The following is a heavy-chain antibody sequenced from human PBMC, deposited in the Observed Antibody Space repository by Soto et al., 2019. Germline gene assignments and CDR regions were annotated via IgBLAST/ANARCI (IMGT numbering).Heavy chain of an antibody. V-gene: IGHV3-7*04. Sequence: EVQLVESGGGLVQPGGSLRLSCVASGFTFSSRWMNWVRHVPGKGLEWVANIKQDGSEIHYVDSVKGRFTISRDNAKNSLYLQMNSLRVEDTAVSHCVRSSGWTGDFWGQGILVTVSS. J-gene: IGHJ4*02. D-gene: IGHD3-10*01. CDR1: GFTFSSRW. CDR2: IKQDGSEI. CDR3: VRSSGWTGDF.